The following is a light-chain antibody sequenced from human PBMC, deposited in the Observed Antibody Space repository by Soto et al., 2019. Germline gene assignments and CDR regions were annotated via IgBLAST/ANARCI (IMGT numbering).Light chain of an antibody. CDR1: QSVGTTY. CDR2: GAS. J-gene: IGKJ5*01. Sequence: EVVLTQSPGTLSLSPGERATLSCRASQSVGTTYLAWYQQRPGQAPRLLIYGASSRAAGIPDRFSGSGSGTDFTLTISRLEPEDFAVYYCQQYGSSPITFGQGTRLEIK. V-gene: IGKV3-20*01. CDR3: QQYGSSPIT.